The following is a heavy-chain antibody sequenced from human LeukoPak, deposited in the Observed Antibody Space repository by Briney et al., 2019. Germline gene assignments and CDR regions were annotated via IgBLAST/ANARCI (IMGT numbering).Heavy chain of an antibody. CDR2: INPNSGGT. J-gene: IGHJ3*02. Sequence: ASVKVSCKASGYTFTGYYMHWVRQAPGQGLEWMGWINPNSGGTNYAQKFQGRVTMTGDTSISTAYMELSRLRSDDTAVYYCARDLGITISHAFDIWGQGTMVTVSS. CDR1: GYTFTGYY. D-gene: IGHD3-9*01. V-gene: IGHV1-2*02. CDR3: ARDLGITISHAFDI.